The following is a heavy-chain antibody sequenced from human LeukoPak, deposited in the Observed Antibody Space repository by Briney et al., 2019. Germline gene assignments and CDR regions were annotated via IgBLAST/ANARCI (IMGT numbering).Heavy chain of an antibody. D-gene: IGHD1-26*01. Sequence: GASVKVSCKASGYTFTGYYMHWVRQAPGQGLEWMGWINPNSGGTNYAQKFQGRVTMTRDTSISTAYMELSRMRSDDTAVYYCARVVGATRTGTDDYWGQGTLVTVSS. CDR1: GYTFTGYY. CDR2: INPNSGGT. V-gene: IGHV1-2*02. J-gene: IGHJ4*02. CDR3: ARVVGATRTGTDDY.